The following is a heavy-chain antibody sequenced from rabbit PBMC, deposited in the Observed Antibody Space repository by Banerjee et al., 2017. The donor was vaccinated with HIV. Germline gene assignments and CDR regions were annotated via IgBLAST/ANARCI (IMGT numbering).Heavy chain of an antibody. Sequence: QSLEESGGDLVKPGASLTLTCTASGFTISSSYWICWVRQAPGKGLEWIACIYGGTSGTTNYASWAKGRFTISKTSSTTVTLQMTSLTAADTATYFCARGAYYTYGYASNLWGQGTLVTVS. D-gene: IGHD6-1*01. J-gene: IGHJ4*01. CDR1: GFTISSSYW. CDR2: IYGGTSGTT. V-gene: IGHV1S40*01. CDR3: ARGAYYTYGYASNL.